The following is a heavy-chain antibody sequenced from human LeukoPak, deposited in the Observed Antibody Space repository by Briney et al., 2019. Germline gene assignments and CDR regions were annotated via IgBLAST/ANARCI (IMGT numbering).Heavy chain of an antibody. CDR3: AKGPGWQLMDWFDP. D-gene: IGHD2-8*01. V-gene: IGHV1-24*01. Sequence: ASVKVSCKISGHTLTELSIHWVRQAPGKGLEWMGGFDPDGGKIIYAQKFQGRVTMTEDTSTDTAYMELSSLISEDTAVYYCAKGPGWQLMDWFDPWGQGTPVTVSS. J-gene: IGHJ5*02. CDR2: FDPDGGKI. CDR1: GHTLTELS.